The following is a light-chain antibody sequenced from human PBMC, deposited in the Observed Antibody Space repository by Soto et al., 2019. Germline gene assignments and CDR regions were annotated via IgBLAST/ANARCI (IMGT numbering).Light chain of an antibody. J-gene: IGLJ1*01. V-gene: IGLV2-11*01. Sequence: QSALTQPRSMSGSPGQSVTISSTGTNSDVGGYDYVSWYQQHPGKAPKLMIYDVTKRPSGVPDRFSGSRSGNTASLTISGLQAEDDADYYCCSYAGSYTFYVFGTGTKVTV. CDR1: NSDVGGYDY. CDR2: DVT. CDR3: CSYAGSYTFYV.